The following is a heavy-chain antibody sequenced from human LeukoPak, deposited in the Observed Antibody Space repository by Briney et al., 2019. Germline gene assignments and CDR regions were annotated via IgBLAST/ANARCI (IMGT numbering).Heavy chain of an antibody. D-gene: IGHD4-17*01. V-gene: IGHV3-66*01. Sequence: PRGSLRLSCAASGFTVSSNYMSSVRQAPGNGLERCSVIYSGGSTYYADSVKGRFTISRDNSKNTLYLQMNSLRAEDTAVYYCARDPDDYGDYGAFDYWGQGTLVTVSS. CDR1: GFTVSSNY. CDR2: IYSGGST. CDR3: ARDPDDYGDYGAFDY. J-gene: IGHJ4*02.